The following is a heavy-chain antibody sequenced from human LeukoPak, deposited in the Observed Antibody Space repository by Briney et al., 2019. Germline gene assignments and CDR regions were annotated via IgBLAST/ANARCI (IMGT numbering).Heavy chain of an antibody. J-gene: IGHJ4*02. CDR2: IYYSGST. Sequence: PSETLSLTCTVSGGSISSYYWSWIRQPPGKGLEWIGYIYYSGSTNYNPSLKSRVTISVDTSKSQFSLKLSSVTAADTAVYYCARVPGDYYFDYWGQGTMVTVS. CDR3: ARVPGDYYFDY. D-gene: IGHD7-27*01. CDR1: GGSISSYY. V-gene: IGHV4-59*01.